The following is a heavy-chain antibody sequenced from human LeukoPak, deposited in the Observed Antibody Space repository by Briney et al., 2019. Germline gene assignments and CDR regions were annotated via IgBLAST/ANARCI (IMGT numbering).Heavy chain of an antibody. CDR1: GGSISSYY. Sequence: PSETLSLTCTVSGGSISSYYWSWIRQPPGKGLEWIGYIYYSGSTNYNPSLKSRVTISVDTSRNQFSLKLSSVTAADTAVYYCAREPYGSGIDYWGQGTLVTVSS. CDR2: IYYSGST. CDR3: AREPYGSGIDY. V-gene: IGHV4-59*01. J-gene: IGHJ4*02. D-gene: IGHD3-10*01.